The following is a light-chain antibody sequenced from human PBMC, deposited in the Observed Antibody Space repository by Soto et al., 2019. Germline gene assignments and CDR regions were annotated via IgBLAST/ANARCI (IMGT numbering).Light chain of an antibody. CDR3: QQYNSYPVG. V-gene: IGKV1-5*03. CDR2: KAS. J-gene: IGKJ1*01. CDR1: QSISSW. Sequence: DIQMPQSPSTLSASVGDRVTITCRASQSISSWLAWYQQKPGKAPKLLIYKASSLESGVPSRFSGSGSGTEFTLTISSLQPDDFATYYCQQYNSYPVGFGQGTKVEIK.